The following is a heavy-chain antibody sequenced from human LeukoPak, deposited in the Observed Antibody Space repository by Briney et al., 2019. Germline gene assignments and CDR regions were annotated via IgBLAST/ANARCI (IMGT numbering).Heavy chain of an antibody. CDR2: VNPNGGGT. V-gene: IGHV1-2*06. J-gene: IGHJ4*02. CDR3: ARERLHAVGDY. CDR1: GYTFTGYY. Sequence: GASVKVSCKASGYTFTGYYMHWVRQAPGQGLEWMGRVNPNGGGTSYAQKFQGRVTMTRDTSINTAYMELSRLRSDDTAVYYCARERLHAVGDYWGQGTLVTVSS. D-gene: IGHD1-26*01.